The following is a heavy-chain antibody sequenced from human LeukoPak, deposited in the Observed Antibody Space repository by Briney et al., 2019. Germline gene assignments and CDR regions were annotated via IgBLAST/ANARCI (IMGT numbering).Heavy chain of an antibody. V-gene: IGHV3-7*04. D-gene: IGHD1-26*01. CDR2: IKEAGSET. CDR1: GFTFESYW. Sequence: GGSLRLSCAASGFTFESYWMAWVRQAPGKGLEWVAHIKEAGSETYYVDSVKGRFTISRDKAKSSLYLQMNGLRVEDTAIYYCARGGSRGSFDNWGQGALVTVSS. J-gene: IGHJ4*02. CDR3: ARGGSRGSFDN.